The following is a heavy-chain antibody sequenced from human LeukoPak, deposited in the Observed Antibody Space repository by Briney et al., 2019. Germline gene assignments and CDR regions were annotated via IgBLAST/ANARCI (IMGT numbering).Heavy chain of an antibody. CDR2: ISTNGGST. D-gene: IGHD6-19*01. CDR3: VRCGSGWYFYEY. V-gene: IGHV3-64D*09. J-gene: IGHJ4*02. CDR1: GFTFSSYA. Sequence: PGGSLRLSCAASGFTFSSYAMHWVRQAPGKGLEYVSAISTNGGSTYYADSVKGRFTISRDNSKNTLYLQMSSLRAEDTAVYYCVRCGSGWYFYEYWGQGTLVTVSS.